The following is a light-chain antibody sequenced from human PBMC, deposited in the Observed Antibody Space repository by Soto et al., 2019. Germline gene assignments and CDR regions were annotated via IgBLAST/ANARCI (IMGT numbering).Light chain of an antibody. CDR1: EGINNY. Sequence: DIQMTQSPSSLSASIGARVTIICRASEGINNYLAWFQQKPGKAPKSLIYGATYLQSGVPSRFSSSEFETEFSLTISSLQPEDIATYYCQQYQRYPSSFGGGTNVDIK. CDR2: GAT. J-gene: IGKJ4*01. V-gene: IGKV1-16*01. CDR3: QQYQRYPSS.